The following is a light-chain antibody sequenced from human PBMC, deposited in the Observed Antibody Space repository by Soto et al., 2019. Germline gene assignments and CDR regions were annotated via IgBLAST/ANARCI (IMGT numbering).Light chain of an antibody. J-gene: IGKJ1*01. CDR2: DTS. V-gene: IGKV3D-15*01. CDR3: QQYNNWPRT. Sequence: EIVLSQSPGTLSLSPVERATLSCRASQSVGRSLAWYQQKPGQAPRLLIYDTSNRATGIPARFSGSGSGTEFTLTINSLQSEDFAVYYCQQYNNWPRTFGQGTKVDIK. CDR1: QSVGRS.